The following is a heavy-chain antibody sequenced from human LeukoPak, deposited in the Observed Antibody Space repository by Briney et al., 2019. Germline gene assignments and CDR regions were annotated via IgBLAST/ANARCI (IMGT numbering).Heavy chain of an antibody. J-gene: IGHJ6*02. CDR3: ARVLRFSNGMDV. Sequence: PGGSLRLSCAASGFTFSSYDMHWVRQATGKGLEWVSAIGTAGDTYYPGSVKGRFTISRENAKNSSYLQMNSLRAGDTAVYYCARVLRFSNGMDVWGQGTTVTVSS. D-gene: IGHD3-3*01. CDR1: GFTFSSYD. V-gene: IGHV3-13*01. CDR2: IGTAGDT.